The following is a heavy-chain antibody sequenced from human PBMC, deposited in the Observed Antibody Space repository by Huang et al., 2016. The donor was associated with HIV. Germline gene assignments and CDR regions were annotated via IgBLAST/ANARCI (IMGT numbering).Heavy chain of an antibody. J-gene: IGHJ4*02. D-gene: IGHD3-10*01. Sequence: QLQLQESGPGLVKPSETLSLTCTVSGGSIRSDNYYWGWIRQPPGKGLEWIGSIYYSGSTYYNPSRKRRVTITVDTSKNHFSLRRRSVTAADTAVYYCARLPGSITMIRGVITDPYWGQGTLVTVSS. CDR1: GGSIRSDNYY. V-gene: IGHV4-39*02. CDR3: ARLPGSITMIRGVITDPY. CDR2: IYYSGST.